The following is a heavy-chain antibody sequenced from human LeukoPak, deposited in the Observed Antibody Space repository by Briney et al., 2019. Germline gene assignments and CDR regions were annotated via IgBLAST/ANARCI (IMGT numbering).Heavy chain of an antibody. V-gene: IGHV4-61*09. J-gene: IGHJ4*02. CDR1: GGSISSGSYY. D-gene: IGHD6-25*01. CDR3: ATDGGYRRGYFDY. Sequence: NPSETLSLTCTVSGGSISSGSYYWSWIRQPAGKGLEWIGHLYTSGSTYYNPSLNSRITISVDTSKNQFSLRLSSVTAADTAVYYCATDGGYRRGYFDYWGQGTLVTVSP. CDR2: LYTSGST.